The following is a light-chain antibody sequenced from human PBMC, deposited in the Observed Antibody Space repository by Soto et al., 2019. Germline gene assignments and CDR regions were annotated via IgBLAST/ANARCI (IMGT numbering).Light chain of an antibody. CDR1: QSVLYSSNDKNF. J-gene: IGKJ1*01. V-gene: IGKV4-1*01. CDR2: WAS. CDR3: IEGTPS. Sequence: DIVMTQSPDSLAVSLGERATINCKSSQSVLYSSNDKNFLAWYQQKPGQPPKLIIYWASTREYGVHDRFSGSGSGIDFTLTISSLQAEDVAVYYCIEGTPSFGQGTKVDIK.